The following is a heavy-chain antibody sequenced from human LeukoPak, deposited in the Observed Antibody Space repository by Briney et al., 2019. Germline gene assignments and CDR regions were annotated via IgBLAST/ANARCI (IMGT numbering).Heavy chain of an antibody. Sequence: GGSLRLSCAASGFTVSSYAMHWVRQPIGKGLEWVSALGIAGDTFYPGSVKGRFTISRENARNSLYLQMNSLRAEDTAVYYCARDNWFDPWGQGTLVTVSS. CDR2: LGIAGDT. J-gene: IGHJ5*02. CDR1: GFTVSSYA. V-gene: IGHV3-13*01. CDR3: ARDNWFDP.